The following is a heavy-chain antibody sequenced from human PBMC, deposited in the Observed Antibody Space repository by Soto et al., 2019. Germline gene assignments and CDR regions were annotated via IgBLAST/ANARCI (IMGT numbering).Heavy chain of an antibody. CDR1: GGTFSSYA. CDR2: IIPIFGTA. CDR3: ARVPVYGCNPSVDYYGMDF. J-gene: IGHJ6*02. Sequence: QVQLVQSGAEVKKPGSSVKVSCKASGGTFSSYAISWVRQAPGQGLEWMGGIIPIFGTATYEQKFQGRVTITADESTITAYMELSSLRSEDTAGYYCARVPVYGCNPSVDYYGMDFWGHGTTFTFSS. D-gene: IGHD4-17*01. V-gene: IGHV1-69*01.